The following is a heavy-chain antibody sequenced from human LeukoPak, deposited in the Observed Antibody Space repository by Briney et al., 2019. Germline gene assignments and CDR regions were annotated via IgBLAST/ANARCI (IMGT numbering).Heavy chain of an antibody. CDR1: GYTFTSNY. D-gene: IGHD3-9*01. V-gene: IGHV1-46*01. J-gene: IGHJ3*02. CDR3: AAASPFFDSWEDYGAFDI. Sequence: ASVKVSCKAFGYTFTSNYMHWVRQAPGQGPEWMGVISPSGGSTTYAQKFQERVTITRDMSTSTAYMELSSLRSEDTAVYYCAAASPFFDSWEDYGAFDIWGQGTMVTVSS. CDR2: ISPSGGST.